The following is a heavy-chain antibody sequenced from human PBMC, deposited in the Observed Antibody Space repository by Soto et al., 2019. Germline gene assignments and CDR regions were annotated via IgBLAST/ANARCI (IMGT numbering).Heavy chain of an antibody. V-gene: IGHV1-18*01. Sequence: ASVKVSCKASGYTFTSYGISWVRQAPGQGLEWMGWISAYNGNTNYAQKLQGRVTMTTDTSTSTAYMELSSLRSEDTAVYYCATVSTMVRGVITARDYYYGMDVWGQGTTVTVSS. D-gene: IGHD3-10*01. CDR3: ATVSTMVRGVITARDYYYGMDV. J-gene: IGHJ6*02. CDR2: ISAYNGNT. CDR1: GYTFTSYG.